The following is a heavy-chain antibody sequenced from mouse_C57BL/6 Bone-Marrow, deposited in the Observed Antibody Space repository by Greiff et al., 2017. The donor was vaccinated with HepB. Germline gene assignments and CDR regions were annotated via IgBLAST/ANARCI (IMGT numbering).Heavy chain of an antibody. V-gene: IGHV7-1*01. CDR2: SRNKANDYTT. Sequence: EVQRVDSGGGLVQSGRSLRLSCATSGFTFSDFYMEWVRQAPGKGLEWIAASRNKANDYTTEYSASVKGRFIVSRDTSQSILYLQMNALRAEDTAIYYCARDAPYGNYVAMDYWGQGTSVTVSS. CDR1: GFTFSDFY. CDR3: ARDAPYGNYVAMDY. J-gene: IGHJ4*01. D-gene: IGHD2-1*01.